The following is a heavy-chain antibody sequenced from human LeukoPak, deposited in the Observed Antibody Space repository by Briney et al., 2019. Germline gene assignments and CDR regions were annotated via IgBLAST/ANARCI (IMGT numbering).Heavy chain of an antibody. Sequence: GASVKVSCKASGYTFTGYYMHWVRQAPGQGLEWMGWIDPNSGGTNFAQKFQGRVTMTRDTSISTAYMELSRLRSDDTAVYYCASSPPVFEYYYYYYMDVWGKGTTVTVSS. CDR2: IDPNSGGT. CDR3: ASSPPVFEYYYYYYMDV. D-gene: IGHD6-6*01. CDR1: GYTFTGYY. V-gene: IGHV1-2*02. J-gene: IGHJ6*03.